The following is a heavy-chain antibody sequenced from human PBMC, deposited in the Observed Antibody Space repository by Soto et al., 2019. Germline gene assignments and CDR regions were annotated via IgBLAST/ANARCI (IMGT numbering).Heavy chain of an antibody. CDR3: ARDRSSGISYAFDI. CDR2: INPNSGGT. CDR1: GYTFTGYY. Sequence: ASVKFSCKASGYTFTGYYMHWVRQAPGQGLEWMGWINPNSGGTNYAQKFQGRVTMTRDTSISTAYMELSRLRSDDTAVYYCARDRSSGISYAFDIWGQGTMVTVSS. V-gene: IGHV1-2*02. D-gene: IGHD3-10*01. J-gene: IGHJ3*02.